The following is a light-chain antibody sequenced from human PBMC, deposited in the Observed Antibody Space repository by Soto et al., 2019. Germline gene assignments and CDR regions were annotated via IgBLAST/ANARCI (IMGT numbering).Light chain of an antibody. Sequence: EEVMTHSPAALSVSPGERATLYCRASQSVNSNLAWYQQKPGQAPRLLLYGASTRATGIPARFSGSASGTVFTLTISSLQSEDSAVYYCQQYNDWPLTFGGGTKVEIK. CDR1: QSVNSN. CDR2: GAS. J-gene: IGKJ4*01. V-gene: IGKV3-15*01. CDR3: QQYNDWPLT.